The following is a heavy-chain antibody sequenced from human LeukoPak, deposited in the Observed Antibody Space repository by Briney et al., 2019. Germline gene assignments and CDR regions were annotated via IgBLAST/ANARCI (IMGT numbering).Heavy chain of an antibody. Sequence: GGSLRLSHAPSGFTLRSYWLQGVRQAPRKGLVWVSRINRDGSSTSYAHSAKGRFSISRDHAKNTLYLEMNSLRGEDTAVYFCVSVFSSGSYYKLGGRGTVVSVSS. D-gene: IGHD3-10*01. V-gene: IGHV3-74*01. CDR2: INRDGSST. J-gene: IGHJ4*02. CDR1: GFTLRSYW. CDR3: VSVFSSGSYYKL.